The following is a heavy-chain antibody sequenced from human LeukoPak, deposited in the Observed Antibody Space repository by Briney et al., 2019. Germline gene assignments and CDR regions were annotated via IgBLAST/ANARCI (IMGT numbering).Heavy chain of an antibody. CDR1: GGSLISGGPY. CDR2: IYYSGST. V-gene: IGHV4-31*03. CDR3: ARVGSCSSTSCYPAYYYYYMDV. D-gene: IGHD2-2*01. Sequence: SETLSLTCTVSGGSLISGGPYWGWIRQHPGQGLEWIGYIYYSGSTYYNPSLRSRLSISVDTSKSQFSLHLHSVTAADTAVYYCARVGSCSSTSCYPAYYYYYMDVWGKGTTVTVSS. J-gene: IGHJ6*03.